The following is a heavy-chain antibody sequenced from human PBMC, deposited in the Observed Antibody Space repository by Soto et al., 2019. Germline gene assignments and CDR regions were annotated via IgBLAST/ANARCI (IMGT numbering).Heavy chain of an antibody. D-gene: IGHD1-1*01. CDR1: GYAFTTYG. V-gene: IGHV1-18*01. CDR2: ISAHNGNT. J-gene: IGHJ4*02. CDR3: ARGRYVDY. Sequence: QVHLVQSGAEVKKPRASVKVSCQGSGYAFTTYGITWVRQAPGQGLEWMGWISAHNGNTNYAQKLQDRVTVTRDTSTSTAYMELRSLRYDDTAVYYCARGRYVDYWGQGALVTVSS.